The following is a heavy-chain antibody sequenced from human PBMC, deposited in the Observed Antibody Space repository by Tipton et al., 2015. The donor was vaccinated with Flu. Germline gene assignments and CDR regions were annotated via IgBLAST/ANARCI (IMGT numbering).Heavy chain of an antibody. J-gene: IGHJ4*02. D-gene: IGHD5-18*01. CDR3: ASAGRGNTAMVWWPPNYFDY. V-gene: IGHV3-11*01. CDR1: GFTFSDFY. CDR2: ISSSGSTI. Sequence: SLRLSCAASGFTFSDFYMSWIRQAPGKGLEWVSYISSSGSTIYYADSVKGRFTISRDNAKNSLYLQMNSLRAEDTAVYYCASAGRGNTAMVWWPPNYFDYWGQGTLVTVSS.